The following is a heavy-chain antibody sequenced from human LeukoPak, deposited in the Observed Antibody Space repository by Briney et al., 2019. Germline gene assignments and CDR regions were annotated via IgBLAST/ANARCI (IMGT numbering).Heavy chain of an antibody. CDR3: ARRVGYSYGLNWFDP. D-gene: IGHD5-18*01. V-gene: IGHV5-51*01. Sequence: GESLKISXKGSGYSFTSYWIGWVRQMPGKGLEWMGIIYPGDSDTRYSPSFQGQVTISADKSISTAYLQWSSLKASDTAMYYCARRVGYSYGLNWFDPWGQGTLVTVSS. CDR2: IYPGDSDT. J-gene: IGHJ5*02. CDR1: GYSFTSYW.